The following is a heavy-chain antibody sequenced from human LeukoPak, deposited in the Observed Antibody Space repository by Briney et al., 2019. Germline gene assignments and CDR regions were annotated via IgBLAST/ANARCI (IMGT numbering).Heavy chain of an antibody. J-gene: IGHJ6*02. CDR1: GFTFSSYS. CDR3: VKEQFRGIRSLYIGMDV. CDR2: IYSGGST. Sequence: GGSLRLSCAASGFTFSSYSMSWVRQAPGKGLEWVSVIYSGGSTYYADSVKGRFTISRDNSKNTLYLQMNSLRAEDTAVYYCVKEQFRGIRSLYIGMDVWGQGTTVTVSS. V-gene: IGHV3-53*01. D-gene: IGHD4-11*01.